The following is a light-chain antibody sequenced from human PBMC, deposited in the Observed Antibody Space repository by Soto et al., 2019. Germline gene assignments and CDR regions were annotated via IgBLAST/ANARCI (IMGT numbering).Light chain of an antibody. CDR3: QQYGTSPPGT. V-gene: IGKV3-20*01. CDR1: QNVDSNY. Sequence: EIVLTQSPVTLSLSPGERATLSCRASQNVDSNYLASYQQKSGQAPRIIIFGASGRATVIPDRFSGSGSGTDFTLTISRLEPEDFAVYYCQQYGTSPPGTFGQGTKVDIK. CDR2: GAS. J-gene: IGKJ1*01.